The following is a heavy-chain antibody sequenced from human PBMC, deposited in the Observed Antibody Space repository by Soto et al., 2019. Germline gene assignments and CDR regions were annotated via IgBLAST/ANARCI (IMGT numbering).Heavy chain of an antibody. CDR1: GFTFSSYA. V-gene: IGHV3-23*01. J-gene: IGHJ3*02. D-gene: IGHD6-13*01. CDR2: ISGSGGST. CDR3: AKDPHNPRIAAADAFDI. Sequence: GGSLRLSCAASGFTFSSYAMSWVRQAPGKGLEWVSAISGSGGSTYYADSVKGRFTISRDNSKNTLYLQMNSLRAEDTAVYYCAKDPHNPRIAAADAFDIWGQGTMVTVSS.